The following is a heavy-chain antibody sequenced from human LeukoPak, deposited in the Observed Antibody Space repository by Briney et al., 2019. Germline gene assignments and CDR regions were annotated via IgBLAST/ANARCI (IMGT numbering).Heavy chain of an antibody. D-gene: IGHD6-13*01. J-gene: IGHJ6*03. CDR2: ISSSSSYI. V-gene: IGHV3-21*01. CDR3: ARDSATAAGTYYYYMDV. Sequence: PGGSLRLSCAASGFTFSSYSMNWVRQAPGKGLEWVSSISSSSSYIYYADSVKGRFTISRDNAKNSLYLQMNSLRAEDTAVYYCARDSATAAGTYYYYMDVWGKGTTVTVSS. CDR1: GFTFSSYS.